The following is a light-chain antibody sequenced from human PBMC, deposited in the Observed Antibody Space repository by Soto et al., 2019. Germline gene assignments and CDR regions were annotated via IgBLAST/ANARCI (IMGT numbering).Light chain of an antibody. J-gene: IGKJ5*01. CDR1: QRIITY. CDR3: QQSYSTPIT. CDR2: AAS. V-gene: IGKV1-39*01. Sequence: DIQMTQSPSSLSASVGDRVTITCRAGQRIITYLNWYQQKPGKAPKVLIYAASSLQSGVPSRFSGSGSGTDFTLTISSLQPEDFATYYCQQSYSTPITFGQGTRLEIK.